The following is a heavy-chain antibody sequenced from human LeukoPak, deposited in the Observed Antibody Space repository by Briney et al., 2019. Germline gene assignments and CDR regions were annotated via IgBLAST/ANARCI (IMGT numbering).Heavy chain of an antibody. Sequence: GASVKVSCKASGYTFTGYYMHWVRQAPGQGLEWMGRINPNSGGTNYAQKFQERVTITRDMSTSTAYMELSSLRSEDTAVYYCAADPLREWTHYGMDVWGQGTTVTVSS. CDR2: INPNSGGT. CDR3: AADPLREWTHYGMDV. J-gene: IGHJ6*02. D-gene: IGHD3-16*01. CDR1: GYTFTGYY. V-gene: IGHV1-2*06.